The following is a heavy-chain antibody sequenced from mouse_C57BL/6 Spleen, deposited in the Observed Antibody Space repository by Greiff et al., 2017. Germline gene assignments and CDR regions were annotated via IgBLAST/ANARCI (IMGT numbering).Heavy chain of an antibody. Sequence: EVQLQQSGPELMKPGASVKISCKASGYTFTDYYMNWVKQSHGKSLEWIGDINPNNGGTSYNQKFKGKATLTVDKSSSTAYMELRSLTSEDSAVYYCARERIYGYDEDYYAMDYWGQGTSVTVSS. V-gene: IGHV1-26*01. J-gene: IGHJ4*01. CDR1: GYTFTDYY. D-gene: IGHD2-2*01. CDR3: ARERIYGYDEDYYAMDY. CDR2: INPNNGGT.